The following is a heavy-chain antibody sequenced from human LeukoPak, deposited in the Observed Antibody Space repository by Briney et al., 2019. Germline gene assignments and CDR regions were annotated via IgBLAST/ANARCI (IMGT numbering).Heavy chain of an antibody. D-gene: IGHD1-1*01. CDR1: GFSFSDYY. Sequence: GGSLRLSCAASGFSFSDYYMDWVRQAPGKGLEWVGRIRNKINSYTTKYAATVKGRFTISRDDSKKSLYLQMDSLKTDDTAVYYCARVNWNDGDYFDYWGQGTLVTASS. J-gene: IGHJ4*02. CDR3: ARVNWNDGDYFDY. CDR2: IRNKINSYTT. V-gene: IGHV3-72*01.